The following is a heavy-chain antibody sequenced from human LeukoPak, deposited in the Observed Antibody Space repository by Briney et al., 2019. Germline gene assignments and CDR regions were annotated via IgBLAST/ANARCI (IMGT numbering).Heavy chain of an antibody. CDR1: GFTFSSHG. CDR3: ARDPQSSMDV. V-gene: IGHV3-33*01. J-gene: IGHJ6*02. Sequence: GRSLRLSCAASGFTFSSHGFHWVRQAPGKGLEGVADIWFDGSKQCYADSVKGRFTVSRDDSKNTLYLQMNSLRADDTAVYYCARDPQSSMDVWGQGTTVTVSS. CDR2: IWFDGSKQ.